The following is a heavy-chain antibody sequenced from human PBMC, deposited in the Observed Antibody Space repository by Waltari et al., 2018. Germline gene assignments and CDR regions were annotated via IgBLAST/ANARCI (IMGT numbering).Heavy chain of an antibody. Sequence: QVQLQESGPGLVKPSETLSLTCTVSGGSISSYYWSWIRQPPGKGLEWIGYIYYSGSTNYTPSLKSRVTISVDTSKTQFSLKLSAVTAADTAVYYCARAVRGVMDYWGQGTLVTVSS. CDR2: IYYSGST. CDR1: GGSISSYY. V-gene: IGHV4-59*01. D-gene: IGHD3-10*01. CDR3: ARAVRGVMDY. J-gene: IGHJ4*02.